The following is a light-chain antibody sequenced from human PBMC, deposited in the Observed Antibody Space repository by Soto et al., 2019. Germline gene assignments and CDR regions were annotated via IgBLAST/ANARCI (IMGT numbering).Light chain of an antibody. Sequence: DIQMTQSPSSLSASVGDRFTITCLASQSIGRFLNWYQQKPGKAPALLIYAASSLQSGVPSRFSGSGSGTDFTLTIRSLQPEDFATYYCQQSYSPPPITFGQGTRLEIK. J-gene: IGKJ5*01. V-gene: IGKV1-39*01. CDR2: AAS. CDR1: QSIGRF. CDR3: QQSYSPPPIT.